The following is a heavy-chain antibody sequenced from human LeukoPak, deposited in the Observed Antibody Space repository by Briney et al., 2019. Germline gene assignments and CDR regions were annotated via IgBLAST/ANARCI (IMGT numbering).Heavy chain of an antibody. CDR1: GGTFSSYA. CDR3: ARGASGWYFVDYFDY. Sequence: ASVKVSCKASGGTFSSYAISWVRQAPGQGLEWMGWINPNSGGTNYAQKFQGRVTMTRDTSISTAYMELSRLRSDDTAVYYCARGASGWYFVDYFDYWGQGTLVTVSS. V-gene: IGHV1-2*02. CDR2: INPNSGGT. J-gene: IGHJ4*02. D-gene: IGHD6-19*01.